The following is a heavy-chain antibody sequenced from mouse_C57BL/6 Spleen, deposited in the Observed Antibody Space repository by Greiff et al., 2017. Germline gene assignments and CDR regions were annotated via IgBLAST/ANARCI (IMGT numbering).Heavy chain of an antibody. D-gene: IGHD2-1*01. CDR2: IYPGDGDT. Sequence: QVQLQQSGPELVKPGASVKISCKASGYAFSSSWMNWVKQRPGKGLEWIGRIYPGDGDTNYNGKFKGKATLTADKSSSTAYMQLSSLTSEDSAVYFCARWEGYGNYEEVYAMDYWGQGTSVTVSS. J-gene: IGHJ4*01. V-gene: IGHV1-82*01. CDR3: ARWEGYGNYEEVYAMDY. CDR1: GYAFSSSW.